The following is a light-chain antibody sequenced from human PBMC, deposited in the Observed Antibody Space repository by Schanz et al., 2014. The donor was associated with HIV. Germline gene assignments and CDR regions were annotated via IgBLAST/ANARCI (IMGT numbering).Light chain of an antibody. CDR2: VNT. V-gene: IGLV1-40*01. CDR1: RSNIGAGYD. CDR3: HSYDNNLSVWV. Sequence: QSVLTQPPSVSGAPGQRVTISCTGSRSNIGAGYDVHWYQQVPGTAPKLLISVNTDRPSGVPDRFSGSKSGNTASLTISGLKGAEEADYYSHSYDNNLSVWVFGGGPTLTVL. J-gene: IGLJ3*02.